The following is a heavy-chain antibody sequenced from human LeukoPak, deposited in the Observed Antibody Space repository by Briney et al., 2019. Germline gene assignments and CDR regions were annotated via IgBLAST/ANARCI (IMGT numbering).Heavy chain of an antibody. Sequence: GGSLRLSCAASGFTFSTYSMNWVRQAPGKGLQWVSSISSSSSYIYYADSVKGRFTISRDNAKNSLYLQMNSLRAEDTAVYYCERGSDIVVVVGAFDIWGQGTMVTVSS. CDR3: ERGSDIVVVVGAFDI. J-gene: IGHJ3*02. V-gene: IGHV3-21*01. D-gene: IGHD2-15*01. CDR2: ISSSSSYI. CDR1: GFTFSTYS.